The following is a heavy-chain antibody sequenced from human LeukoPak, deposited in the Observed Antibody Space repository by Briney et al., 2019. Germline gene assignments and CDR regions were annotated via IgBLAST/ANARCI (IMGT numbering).Heavy chain of an antibody. Sequence: KTSETLSLTCTVSGGSISTYYWNWIRQPPGKGLEWIGYVYYSGSTNYNPSLKSRVTISVDTSKNHFSLKVSSVTAADTAVYYCARGSTSDPYFQDWGQGTLVTVSS. D-gene: IGHD2-2*01. CDR2: VYYSGST. J-gene: IGHJ1*01. CDR3: ARGSTSDPYFQD. V-gene: IGHV4-59*01. CDR1: GGSISTYY.